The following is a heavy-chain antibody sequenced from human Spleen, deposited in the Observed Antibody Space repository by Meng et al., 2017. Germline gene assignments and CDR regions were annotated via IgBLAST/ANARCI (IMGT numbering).Heavy chain of an antibody. D-gene: IGHD2-8*01. CDR1: HYTFTGYG. CDR2: INPSVGST. CDR3: AREKPGVCYFDY. Sequence: QVQVVQSGAEMKRPGASVKVSCTASHYTFTGYGVSWFRQAPGQGLEWMGIINPSVGSTGYAQKFQGRVTMTRDTSTSTVYMELSSLTSEDTAVYYCAREKPGVCYFDYWGQGTLVTVSS. J-gene: IGHJ4*02. V-gene: IGHV1-46*01.